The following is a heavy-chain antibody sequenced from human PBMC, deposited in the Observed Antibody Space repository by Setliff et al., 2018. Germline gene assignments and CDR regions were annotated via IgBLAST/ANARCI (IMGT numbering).Heavy chain of an antibody. V-gene: IGHV1-2*02. J-gene: IGHJ4*02. Sequence: EASVKVSCKASGGTFTDYLMNWMRQAPEQGLEWMGWINPNSGGTNYAQKFQGRVTMTRDTSISTAYMELSRLRSDDTAVYYCAKDPLLKGRYFDPFYFEYWGQGTLVTVSS. CDR2: INPNSGGT. CDR1: GGTFTDYL. D-gene: IGHD3-9*01. CDR3: AKDPLLKGRYFDPFYFEY.